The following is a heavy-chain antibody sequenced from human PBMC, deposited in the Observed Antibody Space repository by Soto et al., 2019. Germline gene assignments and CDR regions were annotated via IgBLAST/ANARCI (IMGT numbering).Heavy chain of an antibody. CDR1: GFTFSSYR. CDR2: IKQDGSEK. V-gene: IGHV3-7*05. J-gene: IGHJ4*02. D-gene: IGHD2-2*01. Sequence: GGSLRLSCAASGFTFSSYRMRWVRQAPGKGLEWVANIKQDGSEKYYVDSVKGRFTISRDNAKNSLYLQMNSLRAEDTAVYYCARGVQYQLLSAPFDYWGQGT. CDR3: ARGVQYQLLSAPFDY.